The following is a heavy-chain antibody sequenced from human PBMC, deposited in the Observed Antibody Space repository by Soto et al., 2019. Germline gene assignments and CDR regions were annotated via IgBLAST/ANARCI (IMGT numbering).Heavy chain of an antibody. J-gene: IGHJ5*02. CDR1: GFTFSSYG. Sequence: PGGSLRLSCAASGFTFSSYGMHWVRQAPGKGLEWVAVISYDGSNKYYADSVKGRFTISRDNSKNTLYLQMNSLRAEDTAVYYCAKDLTAVVPAAQPNWFDPWGQGTLVTVSS. CDR2: ISYDGSNK. D-gene: IGHD2-2*01. V-gene: IGHV3-30*18. CDR3: AKDLTAVVPAAQPNWFDP.